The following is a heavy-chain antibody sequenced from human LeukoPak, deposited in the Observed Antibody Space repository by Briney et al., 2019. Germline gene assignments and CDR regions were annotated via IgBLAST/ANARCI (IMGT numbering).Heavy chain of an antibody. J-gene: IGHJ6*04. CDR2: ISDDSNYI. CDR3: AELGITMIGGV. Sequence: GGSLRLSCAASGFTFSTYSGNWIRQAPGKGLEWVSSISDDSNYIFYADSVKGRFTISRDNAKNSLYLQMNSLRAEDTAVYYCAELGITMIGGVWGKGTTVTISS. D-gene: IGHD3-10*02. CDR1: GFTFSTYS. V-gene: IGHV3-21*01.